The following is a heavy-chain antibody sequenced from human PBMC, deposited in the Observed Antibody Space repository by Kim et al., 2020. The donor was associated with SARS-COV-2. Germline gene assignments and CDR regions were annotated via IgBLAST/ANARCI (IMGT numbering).Heavy chain of an antibody. Sequence: ASVKVSCKASGFTFNDYAMHWVRQAPGQRLEWMGWINAGNGNTRYSQKFQGRVTITWDTSASTAYMDLTSLRFEDTAVYYCARERFGGSLDYWGQGTRAT. D-gene: IGHD3-10*01. V-gene: IGHV1-3*01. CDR3: ARERFGGSLDY. CDR1: GFTFNDYA. CDR2: INAGNGNT. J-gene: IGHJ4*02.